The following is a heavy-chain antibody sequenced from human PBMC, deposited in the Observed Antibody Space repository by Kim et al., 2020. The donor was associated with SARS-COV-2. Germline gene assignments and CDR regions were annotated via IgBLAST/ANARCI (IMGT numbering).Heavy chain of an antibody. Sequence: NPSLKSRVTISVDTDKNQFSLKLSSVTAADTAVYYCARGYDILTVGVRYWGQGTLVTVSS. V-gene: IGHV4-59*09. CDR3: ARGYDILTVGVRY. J-gene: IGHJ4*02. D-gene: IGHD3-9*01.